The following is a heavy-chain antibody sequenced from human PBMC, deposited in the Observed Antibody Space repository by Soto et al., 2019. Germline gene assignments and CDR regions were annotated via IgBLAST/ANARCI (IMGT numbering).Heavy chain of an antibody. Sequence: PSETLSLTCTVSGGSISNSYYFWGWVRQPPGQGLEWVASIYYSGNTYYNPSLKSRATISVDTSQNQFSLNLNSVTAADTAVYYCAKVHQQYIWFDFWGQGTLVTAPQ. CDR3: AKVHQQYIWFDF. V-gene: IGHV4-39*01. CDR2: IYYSGNT. J-gene: IGHJ5*01. CDR1: GGSISNSYYF. D-gene: IGHD2-2*01.